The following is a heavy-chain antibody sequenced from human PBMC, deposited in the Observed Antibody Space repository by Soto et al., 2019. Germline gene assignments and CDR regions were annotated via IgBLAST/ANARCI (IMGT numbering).Heavy chain of an antibody. V-gene: IGHV4-59*01. D-gene: IGHD2-2*01. J-gene: IGHJ4*02. CDR1: GGSISSYY. CDR2: IFYTGSI. CDR3: AGSRDGNNPFDY. Sequence: PSEPLSLTCTVSGGSISSYYWNWIRQSPGNGLEWIGYIFYTGSINYNPSLKSRVTISMDTSKNQSSLKLSSVTAADTAVFYCAGSRDGNNPFDYWGQGTLVTVS.